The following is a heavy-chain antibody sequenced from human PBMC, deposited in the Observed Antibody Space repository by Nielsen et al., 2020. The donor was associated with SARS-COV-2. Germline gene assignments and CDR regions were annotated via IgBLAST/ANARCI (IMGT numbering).Heavy chain of an antibody. Sequence: SVKVSCKASGYTFSHYAMHWVRQAPGQRLELMGWINAGYGNTKYSQKFQGRVTITRDTSASTAYLELSSLRSEDTAVYFCAREGSSWSFDYWGQGTLVTVSS. J-gene: IGHJ4*02. D-gene: IGHD6-13*01. V-gene: IGHV1-3*01. CDR3: AREGSSWSFDY. CDR1: GYTFSHYA. CDR2: INAGYGNT.